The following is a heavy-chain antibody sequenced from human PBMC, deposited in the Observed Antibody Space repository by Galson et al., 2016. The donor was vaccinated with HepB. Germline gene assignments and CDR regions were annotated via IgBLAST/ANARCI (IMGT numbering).Heavy chain of an antibody. D-gene: IGHD3-16*01. CDR3: ARGGLQLGGY. CDR1: GYIFTSYN. CDR2: IKPTDGGT. J-gene: IGHJ4*02. V-gene: IGHV1-46*01. Sequence: SVKVSCKASGYIFTSYNMHWVRQAPGQGLEWIGVIKPTDGGTTYAQRFQGRVTMTRDTSTNTVYMELSSLGSEYTAVYACARGGLQLGGYWGQGTLVTVSS.